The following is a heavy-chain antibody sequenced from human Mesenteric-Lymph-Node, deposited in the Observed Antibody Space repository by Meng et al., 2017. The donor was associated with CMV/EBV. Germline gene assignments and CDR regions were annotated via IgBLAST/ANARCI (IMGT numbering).Heavy chain of an antibody. D-gene: IGHD3-10*01. V-gene: IGHV3-21*01. CDR2: ISSSSYI. CDR1: GFTFSSYS. Sequence: GESLKISCAASGFTFSSYSMNWVRQAPGKGLEWVSSISSSSYIYYADSVKGRFTISRDNAKNSLYLQMNSLRAEDTAVYYCARGFKLIFAPAFDVWGQGTKVTVSS. CDR3: ARGFKLIFAPAFDV. J-gene: IGHJ3*01.